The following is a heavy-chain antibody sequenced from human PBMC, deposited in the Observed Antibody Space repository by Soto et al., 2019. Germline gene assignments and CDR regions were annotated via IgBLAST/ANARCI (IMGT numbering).Heavy chain of an antibody. Sequence: EVHLVESGGGLVPPGGSLRLSCAASGFTVSTNYMSWVRQAPGKGLEWLSVLYTGGTTYYADSVKGRFTISRDNSNNTVYLHMNSRRTEDTAVYYCAIRSGSHGWGQGTTVTVSS. CDR1: GFTVSTNY. CDR2: LYTGGTT. CDR3: AIRSGSHG. J-gene: IGHJ6*02. V-gene: IGHV3-53*01. D-gene: IGHD1-26*01.